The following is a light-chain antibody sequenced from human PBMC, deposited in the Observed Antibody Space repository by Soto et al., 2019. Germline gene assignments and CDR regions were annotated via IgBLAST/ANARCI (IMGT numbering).Light chain of an antibody. CDR3: QQYDNYST. V-gene: IGKV1-5*01. CDR1: QTISSL. CDR2: DAS. Sequence: DIQMTQPSSTLPSSVGDRVTTTCRASQTISSLLAWYQQKPGKAPVLLIYDASRLAGGVPSRFSGSESGTEFTLTIGSLQPDDFATYFCQQYDNYSTFGQGTKVDIK. J-gene: IGKJ1*01.